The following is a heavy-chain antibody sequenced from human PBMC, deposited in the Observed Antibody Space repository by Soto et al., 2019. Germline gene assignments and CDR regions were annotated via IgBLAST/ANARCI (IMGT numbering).Heavy chain of an antibody. D-gene: IGHD3-10*01. CDR1: GGSISSGGYS. Sequence: SETLSLTCAVSGGSISSGGYSWSWIRQPPGKGLEWIGYIYHSGSTYYNPSLKSRVTISVDRAKNQFSLKLSSVTAADTAVYYCARSVTPWGQGTLVTVSS. V-gene: IGHV4-30-2*01. CDR3: ARSVTP. CDR2: IYHSGST. J-gene: IGHJ5*02.